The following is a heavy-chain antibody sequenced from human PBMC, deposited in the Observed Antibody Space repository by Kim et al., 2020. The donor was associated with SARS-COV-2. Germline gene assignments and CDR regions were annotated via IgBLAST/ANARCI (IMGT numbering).Heavy chain of an antibody. CDR3: ARSGRRNSGSYPGLDY. Sequence: GGSLRLSCAASGFTFSDYYMSWIRQAPGKGLEWVSYISSSSSYTNYADSVKGRFTISRDNAKNSLYLQMNSLRAEDTAVYYCARSGRRNSGSYPGLDYWGQGTLVTVSS. CDR2: ISSSSSYT. V-gene: IGHV3-11*06. CDR1: GFTFSDYY. J-gene: IGHJ4*02. D-gene: IGHD1-26*01.